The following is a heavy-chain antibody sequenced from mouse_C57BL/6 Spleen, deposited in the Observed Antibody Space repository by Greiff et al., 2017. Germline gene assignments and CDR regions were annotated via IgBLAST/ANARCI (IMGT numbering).Heavy chain of an antibody. CDR2: INYDGSST. CDR1: GFTFSDYY. V-gene: IGHV5-16*01. D-gene: IGHD3-3*01. J-gene: IGHJ2*01. CDR3: AGDEGRGYFDY. Sequence: EVKLVESEGGLVQPGSSMKLSCTASGFTFSDYYMAWVRQVPEKGLEWVANINYDGSSTYYLDSLKSRFIISRDNAKNILYLQMSSLKSEDTATYYCAGDEGRGYFDYWGQGTTLTVSS.